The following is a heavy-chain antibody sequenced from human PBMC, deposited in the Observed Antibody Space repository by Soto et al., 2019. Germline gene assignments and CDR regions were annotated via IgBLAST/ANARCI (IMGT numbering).Heavy chain of an antibody. Sequence: QVQLVESGGGVVQPGRSLRLSCAASGFTFSSYGMHWVRQAPGKGLEWVAVISYDGTNKNYADSVKGRFTISRDNSKNTLYLQMNSLRAEDTAVYYCAKASDFWSGYYTIESDYWGQGTLVTVSS. J-gene: IGHJ4*02. CDR2: ISYDGTNK. V-gene: IGHV3-30*18. CDR3: AKASDFWSGYYTIESDY. CDR1: GFTFSSYG. D-gene: IGHD3-3*01.